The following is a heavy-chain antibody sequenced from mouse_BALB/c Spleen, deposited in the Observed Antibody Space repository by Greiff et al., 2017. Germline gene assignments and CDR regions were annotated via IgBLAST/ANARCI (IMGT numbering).Heavy chain of an antibody. Sequence: VQVVESGPGLVAPSQSLSITCTVSGFSLTDYGVSWIRQPPGKGLEWLGVIWGGGSTYYNSALKSRLSISKDNSKSQVFLKMNSLQTDDTAMYYCANYAHHGVCFAYWGQGTLVTVSA. CDR1: GFSLTDYG. CDR3: ANYAHHGVCFAY. V-gene: IGHV2-6-5*01. D-gene: IGHD6-5*01. CDR2: IWGGGST. J-gene: IGHJ3*01.